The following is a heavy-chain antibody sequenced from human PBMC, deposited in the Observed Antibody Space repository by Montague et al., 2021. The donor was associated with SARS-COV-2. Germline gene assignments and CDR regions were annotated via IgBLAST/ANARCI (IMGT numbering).Heavy chain of an antibody. D-gene: IGHD2-15*01. V-gene: IGHV3-20*04. J-gene: IGHJ4*02. CDR1: GSTFGDYG. CDR2: ITWNSVTT. CDR3: VRGCYGGPFDN. Sequence: CLRLSCAASGSTFGDYGMSWVRQVPGRGLEWVSGITWNSVTTDYADSVRGRFTISRDNAKNSLYLQMNNLRVEDAALYYCVRGCYGGPFDNWGQGTLVTVSS.